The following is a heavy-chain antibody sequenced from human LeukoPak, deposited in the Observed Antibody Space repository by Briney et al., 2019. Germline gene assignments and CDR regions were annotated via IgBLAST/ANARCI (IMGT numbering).Heavy chain of an antibody. Sequence: PGGSLRLSCAASGFTFSSYGMHWVRQAPGKGLEWVAVISYDGYTKYYTDSVRGRFSISRDNSKSTLYLQMNSLRAEDTAVFYCARGIESSWYPLEYWGQGTLVTVSS. J-gene: IGHJ4*02. CDR1: GFTFSSYG. V-gene: IGHV3-30*03. CDR2: ISYDGYTK. CDR3: ARGIESSWYPLEY. D-gene: IGHD6-13*01.